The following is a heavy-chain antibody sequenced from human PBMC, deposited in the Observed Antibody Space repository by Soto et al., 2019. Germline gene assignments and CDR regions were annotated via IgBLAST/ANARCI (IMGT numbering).Heavy chain of an antibody. V-gene: IGHV4-61*08. CDR1: DDSFRGAEYY. D-gene: IGHD6-19*01. J-gene: IGHJ4*02. CDR2: TYYNGDT. CDR3: ARGPAYIDGWRTFDL. Sequence: SETLSLTCTVSDDSFRGAEYYWSWIRQPLGKGPEWIGYTYYNGDTKYNPALRSRVTMSEDASKNQFSLRLSSVTAADTAVYFCARGPAYIDGWRTFDLWGRGILVTVSS.